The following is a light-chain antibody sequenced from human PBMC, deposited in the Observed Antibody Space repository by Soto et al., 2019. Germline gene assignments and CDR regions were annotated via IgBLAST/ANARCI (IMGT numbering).Light chain of an antibody. Sequence: QSALTQPASVSGSPGQSITISCTGTSSDVGGYNYVSWYQQNPGEAPKLMIYEVSNRPSGVSNRFSGSKSGDTASLTISGLQAEDEADYYCSSYRGSSTVVFGGGTKLTVL. CDR3: SSYRGSSTVV. V-gene: IGLV2-14*01. CDR1: SSDVGGYNY. J-gene: IGLJ2*01. CDR2: EVS.